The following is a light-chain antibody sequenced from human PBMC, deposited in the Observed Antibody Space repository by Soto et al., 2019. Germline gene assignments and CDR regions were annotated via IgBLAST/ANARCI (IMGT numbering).Light chain of an antibody. CDR1: QSITTF. CDR2: DAS. J-gene: IGKJ1*01. V-gene: IGKV1-5*01. CDR3: QQYETFSGT. Sequence: DIQMTQSPSTLSASIGDRVTITCRASQSITTFLAWYQQKPGEAPKLLIYDASALPRGVPSRFSGSGSGTKFTLTIASLQPDDFATYYCQQYETFSGTFGPGTKVDIK.